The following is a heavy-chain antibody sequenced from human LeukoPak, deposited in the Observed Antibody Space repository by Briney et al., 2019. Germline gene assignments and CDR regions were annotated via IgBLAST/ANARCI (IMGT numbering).Heavy chain of an antibody. CDR3: AKDRGYSSSWYDY. D-gene: IGHD6-13*01. V-gene: IGHV3-30*18. CDR2: ISYDGSNK. Sequence: GGSLRLSCTASGFTFSSYWMHWVRQAPGKGLEWVAVISYDGSNKYYADSVKGRFTISRDNSKNTLYLQMNSLRAEDTAVYYCAKDRGYSSSWYDYWGQGTLVTVSS. CDR1: GFTFSSYW. J-gene: IGHJ4*02.